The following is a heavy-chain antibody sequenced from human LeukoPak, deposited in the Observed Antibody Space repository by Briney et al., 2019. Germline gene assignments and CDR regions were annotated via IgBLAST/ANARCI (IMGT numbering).Heavy chain of an antibody. CDR1: GFTFNNYW. CDR2: IKQDGSEK. V-gene: IGHV3-7*03. CDR3: AKGNNWGNLRHFDY. D-gene: IGHD7-27*01. J-gene: IGHJ4*02. Sequence: GGSLRLSCAVSGFTFNNYWMNWVRQAPGKGLEWVANIKQDGSEKYYVDSVKGRFTISRDNAKNSLYLQMNSLRAEDTALYYCAKGNNWGNLRHFDYWGQGTLVTVSS.